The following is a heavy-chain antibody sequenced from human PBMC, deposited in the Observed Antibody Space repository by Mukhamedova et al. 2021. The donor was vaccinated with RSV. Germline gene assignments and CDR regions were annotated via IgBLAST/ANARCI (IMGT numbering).Heavy chain of an antibody. V-gene: IGHV4-39*07. CDR2: GGST. Sequence: GGSTYYNPARKSRFTISVDTSKNQFSLKLISVTAADTAVYYCAIDQSEYSGSYYPYFQHWGQGTLVTVSS. CDR3: AIDQSEYSGSYYPYFQH. D-gene: IGHD1-26*01. J-gene: IGHJ1*01.